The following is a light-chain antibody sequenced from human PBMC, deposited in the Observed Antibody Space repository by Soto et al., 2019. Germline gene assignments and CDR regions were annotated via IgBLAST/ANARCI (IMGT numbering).Light chain of an antibody. V-gene: IGLV4-69*01. J-gene: IGLJ3*02. CDR2: LNSDGSH. CDR1: SGHSNYA. CDR3: QTWGTGFWV. Sequence: QAVVTQSPSASASLGASVKLTCTLSSGHSNYAIAWHQQQPEKGPRYLMKLNSDGSHSKGDGIPDRFSGSSSGAERYLTISSLQSEDEADYYCQTWGTGFWVFGGGTKLTV.